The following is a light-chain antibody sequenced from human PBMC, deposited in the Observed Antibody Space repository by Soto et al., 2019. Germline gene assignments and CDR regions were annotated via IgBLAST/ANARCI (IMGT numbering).Light chain of an antibody. V-gene: IGKV1-12*01. CDR1: QDISSW. CDR2: AAS. J-gene: IGKJ5*01. Sequence: DIQMTQSPSSVSASVGDRVTITCRASQDISSWLAWYPQKPGKAPKIMIYAASSLQGGVPSRISGSGSGTEFTLTISSLQPEDFATYYFQQASSFPPTFGQGTRLDMK. CDR3: QQASSFPPT.